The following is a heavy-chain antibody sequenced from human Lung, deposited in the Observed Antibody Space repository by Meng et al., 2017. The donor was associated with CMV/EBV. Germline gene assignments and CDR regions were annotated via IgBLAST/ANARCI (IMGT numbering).Heavy chain of an antibody. CDR3: ARHPPGVRGAEPQCSGLGAFDI. CDR1: GFTFSSYS. CDR2: MCSSRSNI. Sequence: SCAASGFTFSSYSMNWVRQAPGKGLEWVSAMCSSRSNIYYADSVKGRFTISRDNAKNSLYLQMNSLRAEDTAVYYCARHPPGVRGAEPQCSGLGAFDIXGQGXMVTVSS. J-gene: IGHJ3*02. V-gene: IGHV3-21*01. D-gene: IGHD3-10*01.